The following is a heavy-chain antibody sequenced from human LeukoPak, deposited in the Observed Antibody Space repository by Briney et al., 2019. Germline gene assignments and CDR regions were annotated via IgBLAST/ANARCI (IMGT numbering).Heavy chain of an antibody. J-gene: IGHJ4*02. V-gene: IGHV3-30*02. Sequence: TGGSLXLSCAASGFTFSSYGMHWVRQAPGKGLEWVAFIRYDGSNKYYADSVKGRFTISRDNSKNTLYLQMNSLRAEDTAVYYCAVVVVAATEFDYWGQGTLVTVSS. D-gene: IGHD2-15*01. CDR3: AVVVVAATEFDY. CDR2: IRYDGSNK. CDR1: GFTFSSYG.